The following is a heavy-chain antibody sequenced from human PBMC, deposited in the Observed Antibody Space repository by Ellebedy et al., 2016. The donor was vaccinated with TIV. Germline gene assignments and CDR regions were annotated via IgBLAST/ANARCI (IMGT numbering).Heavy chain of an antibody. CDR1: GVSFRSYS. V-gene: IGHV3-21*01. D-gene: IGHD2-2*01. CDR2: ISSTSIYI. J-gene: IGHJ6*03. Sequence: GGSLRLSXAGSGVSFRSYSMNWVRQAPGKGLEWVSSISSTSIYIYYADSVRGRFTISRDNAKNSLYLQMNSLRAEDMAVYYCVPAAKGAYYTFMDVWGKGTTVNVSS. CDR3: VPAAKGAYYTFMDV.